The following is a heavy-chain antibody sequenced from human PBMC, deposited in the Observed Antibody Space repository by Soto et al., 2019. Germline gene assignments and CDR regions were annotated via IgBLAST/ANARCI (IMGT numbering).Heavy chain of an antibody. Sequence: QVQLVQSGAEVKKRGSSVKVSCKASGGTFSSYTISWVRQAPGQEREWKGRIIPILGIANYAQKFQGRVTITADKSTSTDYMEMGRLRSEDTAVYYCARSYDCGGDCYSFKSADLWGRGTLVTVSS. CDR2: IIPILGIA. CDR3: ARSYDCGGDCYSFKSADL. V-gene: IGHV1-69*02. D-gene: IGHD2-21*01. CDR1: GGTFSSYT. J-gene: IGHJ2*01.